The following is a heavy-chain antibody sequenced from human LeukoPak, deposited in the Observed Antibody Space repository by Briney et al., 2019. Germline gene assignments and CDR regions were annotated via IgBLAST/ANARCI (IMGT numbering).Heavy chain of an antibody. CDR2: TYPGDSDT. V-gene: IGHV5-51*01. CDR1: GYSFTSYW. Sequence: GESLKISCMGSGYSFTSYWIGWVRQMPGKGLEWMGITYPGDSDTRYSPSFQGQVTLSADKSITTAYLQWSSLKASDTATYYCARFTTTGTWWFDPWGQGTLVTVSS. CDR3: ARFTTTGTWWFDP. J-gene: IGHJ5*02. D-gene: IGHD1-1*01.